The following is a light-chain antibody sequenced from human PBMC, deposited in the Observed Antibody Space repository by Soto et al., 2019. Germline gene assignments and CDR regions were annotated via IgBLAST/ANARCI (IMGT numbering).Light chain of an antibody. CDR3: QPYGSSPST. J-gene: IGKJ1*01. Sequence: EIVLTQSPGTLSLSPGERATLSCRASQSVRSSNLAWYQQKPGQAPRLLIYGASSRATGIPHRFSGSGSGTDFTLTISRLEPEDFAVYYCQPYGSSPSTFGQGTKVAIK. CDR1: QSVRSSN. CDR2: GAS. V-gene: IGKV3-20*01.